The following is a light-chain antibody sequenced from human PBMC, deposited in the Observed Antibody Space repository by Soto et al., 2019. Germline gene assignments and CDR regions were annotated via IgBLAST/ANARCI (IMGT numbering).Light chain of an antibody. V-gene: IGKV1-39*01. CDR1: QTIMTY. J-gene: IGKJ1*01. Sequence: DIQMTQSPSSLSASVGDEVTITCRASQTIMTYLNWYQLKPGKPPRLLIYAASSLQSGVPSRFSGSGSGTDFTLTISSLQPEDFATYHCQQSFSNPRTFGQGTKVDIK. CDR3: QQSFSNPRT. CDR2: AAS.